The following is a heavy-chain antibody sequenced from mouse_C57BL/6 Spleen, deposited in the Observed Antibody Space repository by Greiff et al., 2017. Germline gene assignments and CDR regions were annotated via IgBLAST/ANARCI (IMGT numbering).Heavy chain of an antibody. D-gene: IGHD2-4*01. J-gene: IGHJ4*01. CDR1: GYTFTSYW. Sequence: QVQLQQPGAELVKPGASVKLSCKASGYTFTSYWMQWVKQRPGQGLEWIGAIDPSDSYTNYNQKFQGKATLTVDTSSSTAYMQLSSLTSEDSAVYDCARKRLGRMDYWGQGTSVTVSS. CDR2: IDPSDSYT. V-gene: IGHV1-50*01. CDR3: ARKRLGRMDY.